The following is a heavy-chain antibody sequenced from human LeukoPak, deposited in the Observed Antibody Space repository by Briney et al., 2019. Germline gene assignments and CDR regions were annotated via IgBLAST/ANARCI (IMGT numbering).Heavy chain of an antibody. Sequence: PSETLSLMCSVYGGSFSDYFWSWIRQSPGKGLEWIGEIDDGGNTNYNPSLMGRVIVAMEKSKKQFSLVMRSVTAADTAVYCCARFSRITWGDWGDAFDVWGQGATVIVSS. CDR2: IDDGGNT. CDR3: ARFSRITWGDWGDAFDV. CDR1: GGSFSDYF. D-gene: IGHD2-21*02. V-gene: IGHV4-34*01. J-gene: IGHJ3*01.